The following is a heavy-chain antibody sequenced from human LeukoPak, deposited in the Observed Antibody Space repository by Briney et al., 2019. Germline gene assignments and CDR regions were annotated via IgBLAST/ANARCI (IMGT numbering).Heavy chain of an antibody. J-gene: IGHJ6*03. CDR1: GYTFTGYY. D-gene: IGHD6-6*01. V-gene: IGHV1-2*02. CDR3: ARRIAARYYYYMDV. Sequence: ASVKVSCKASGYTFTGYYMHWVRQAPGQGLEWMGWINPNSGGTNYAQKFQGRVTMTRDTSISTAYMELSRLRSDDTAVYYCARRIAARYYYYMDVWGKGTTVTVSS. CDR2: INPNSGGT.